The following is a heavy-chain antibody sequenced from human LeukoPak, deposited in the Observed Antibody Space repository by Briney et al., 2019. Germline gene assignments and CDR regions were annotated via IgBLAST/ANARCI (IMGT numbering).Heavy chain of an antibody. J-gene: IGHJ6*03. Sequence: ASVKVSCKASGYTFTGYYMHWVRRAPGQGLEWMGWINPNSGGTNYARKFQGRVTMTRDTSISTAYMELSSLRSEDTAVYYCARGRSGYRYYYYYYMDVWGKGTTVTVSS. CDR1: GYTFTGYY. CDR2: INPNSGGT. V-gene: IGHV1-2*02. CDR3: ARGRSGYRYYYYYYMDV. D-gene: IGHD3-22*01.